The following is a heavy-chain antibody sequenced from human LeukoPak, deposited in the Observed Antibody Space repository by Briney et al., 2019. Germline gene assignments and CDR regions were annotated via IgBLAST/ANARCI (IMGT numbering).Heavy chain of an antibody. Sequence: SETLSLTCTVSGGSISSGNYYWDWIRQPPGKGLEWIGAIYYSGSTNYNPSLKSRVTISIDTSKNQFSLRLTSVTAADTAVYYCARHRIPDALASAFGCWGQGTLVTVSS. CDR3: ARHRIPDALASAFGC. V-gene: IGHV4-39*01. CDR1: GGSISSGNYY. J-gene: IGHJ4*02. CDR2: IYYSGST. D-gene: IGHD2-2*01.